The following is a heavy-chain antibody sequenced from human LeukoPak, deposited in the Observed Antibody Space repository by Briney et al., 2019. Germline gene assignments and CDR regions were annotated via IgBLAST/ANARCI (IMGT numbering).Heavy chain of an antibody. CDR2: ISSSGNTI. V-gene: IGHV3-48*03. CDR1: GFTFSSYE. J-gene: IGHJ5*02. Sequence: GGSLRLSCAASGFTFSSYEMNWVRQAPGKGLEWVSYISSSGNTIHYADSVKGRFTISRDNSKNTVYLQMNSLRDEDTAVFYCAKGGPFSTSSQKYFDPWGQGSLVIVS. D-gene: IGHD6-6*01. CDR3: AKGGPFSTSSQKYFDP.